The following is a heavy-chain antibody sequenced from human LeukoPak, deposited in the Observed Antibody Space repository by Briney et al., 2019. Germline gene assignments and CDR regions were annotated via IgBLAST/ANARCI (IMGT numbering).Heavy chain of an antibody. Sequence: GGSLRLSCAASGFTFSSYWMSWVRQAPGKGLVWVSRLRSSGNGTTYADSVKGRFTISRDNAKNTLFLQMNSLRIEDTAVYYCIRGREVRGRSMDVWGKGTTVIVSP. J-gene: IGHJ6*04. V-gene: IGHV3-74*03. CDR3: IRGREVRGRSMDV. CDR1: GFTFSSYW. CDR2: LRSSGNGT. D-gene: IGHD3-10*01.